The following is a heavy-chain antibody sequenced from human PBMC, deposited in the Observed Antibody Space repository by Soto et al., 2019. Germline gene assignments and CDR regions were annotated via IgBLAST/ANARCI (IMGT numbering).Heavy chain of an antibody. J-gene: IGHJ5*02. D-gene: IGHD1-7*01. CDR3: ARGPPRPTAGLNYFDP. V-gene: IGHV1-18*01. Sequence: QIQLVQSETEVKEPGASVKVSCKTSGYTFIHFGISWVRQAPGQGLEWMGWISPFNCYTHYAQTFQGRVTLTTDTSTAKAFLELRSLRSDDTAVYYCARGPPRPTAGLNYFDPWGRGTLVTVSS. CDR1: GYTFIHFG. CDR2: ISPFNCYT.